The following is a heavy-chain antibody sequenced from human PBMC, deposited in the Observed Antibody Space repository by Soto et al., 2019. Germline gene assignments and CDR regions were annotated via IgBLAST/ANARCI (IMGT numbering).Heavy chain of an antibody. CDR1: GYTFTSYA. CDR2: INAGNGNT. J-gene: IGHJ4*02. CDR3: ARVDTAMVFDY. V-gene: IGHV1-3*01. D-gene: IGHD5-18*01. Sequence: ASVKVSCKASGYTFTSYAMHWVRQAPGQRLEWMGWINAGNGNTKYSQKFQGRVTITRDTSASTAYMELSSLRSEDTAMYYCARVDTAMVFDYWGQGTLVTVSS.